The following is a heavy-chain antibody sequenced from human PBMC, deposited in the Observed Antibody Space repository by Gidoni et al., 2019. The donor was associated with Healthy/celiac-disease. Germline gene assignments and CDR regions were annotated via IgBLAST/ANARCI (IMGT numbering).Heavy chain of an antibody. CDR3: ARKMATNDHGPGY. Sequence: QVQLVESGGGVVQPGRSLRLSCEASGFTFSSYGIHWVRPAQGKGREWVAVIWYYVSNKYYADSVKGRFTISRDNSKNTLYLQMNSLRAEDTAVYYCARKMATNDHGPGYWGQGTLVTVSS. D-gene: IGHD5-12*01. CDR2: IWYYVSNK. V-gene: IGHV3-33*01. CDR1: GFTFSSYG. J-gene: IGHJ4*02.